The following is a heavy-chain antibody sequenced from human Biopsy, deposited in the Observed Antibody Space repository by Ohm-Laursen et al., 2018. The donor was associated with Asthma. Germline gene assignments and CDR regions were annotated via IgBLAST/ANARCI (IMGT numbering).Heavy chain of an antibody. CDR2: IKKDGSEK. CDR1: GFTFSDYS. V-gene: IGHV3-7*01. J-gene: IGHJ6*02. D-gene: IGHD2-2*01. CDR3: ARGGYCTSPTCPWGRYATDV. Sequence: SLRLSCTAFGFTFSDYSMTWIRQAPGKGLEWVANIKKDGSEKYYVDSVKGRFTISRDNAKNSLYLHMNSLRAEDTAVYYCARGGYCTSPTCPWGRYATDVWGQGTTVTVSS.